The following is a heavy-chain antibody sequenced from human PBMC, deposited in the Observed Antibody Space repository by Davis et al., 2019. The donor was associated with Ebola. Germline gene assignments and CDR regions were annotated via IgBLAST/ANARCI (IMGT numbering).Heavy chain of an antibody. Sequence: AASLKVSCNASGYTFTSYAMHWVRQAPGQRLEWMGWINAGNGNTKYSQKFQGRVTITRDTSASTAYMELSSLRSEDTAVYYCARDQTLVGATTYYGMDVWGQGTTVTVSS. CDR3: ARDQTLVGATTYYGMDV. V-gene: IGHV1-3*01. J-gene: IGHJ6*02. D-gene: IGHD1-26*01. CDR2: INAGNGNT. CDR1: GYTFTSYA.